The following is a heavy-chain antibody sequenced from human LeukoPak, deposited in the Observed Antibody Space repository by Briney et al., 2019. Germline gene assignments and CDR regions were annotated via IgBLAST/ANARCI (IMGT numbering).Heavy chain of an antibody. V-gene: IGHV1-8*01. CDR1: GYTFTSYD. CDR3: ARGSALSDYSSPGVDY. Sequence: ASVKVSCKAPGYTFTSYDINWVRQATGQGLEWMGWMNPNSGNTGYAQKLQGRVTMTRNTSISTAYMELSSLTSEDTAVYYCARGSALSDYSSPGVDYWGQGTLVTVSS. D-gene: IGHD4-11*01. CDR2: MNPNSGNT. J-gene: IGHJ4*02.